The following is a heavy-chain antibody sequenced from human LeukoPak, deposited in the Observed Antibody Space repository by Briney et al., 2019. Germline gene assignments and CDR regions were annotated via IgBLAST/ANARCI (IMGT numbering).Heavy chain of an antibody. J-gene: IGHJ4*02. CDR2: ISYDGSNK. CDR1: GFTFSSYG. CDR3: AKEFWSGYQYFDS. Sequence: GGSLRLSCAASGFTFSSYGMHWVRQAPGKGLEWVAVISYDGSNKYYADSVKGRFSLSRDNSKNTLYLQMHSLRGEDTADTAVYYCAKEFWSGYQYFDSWGQGTLVTVSS. D-gene: IGHD3-3*01. V-gene: IGHV3-30*18.